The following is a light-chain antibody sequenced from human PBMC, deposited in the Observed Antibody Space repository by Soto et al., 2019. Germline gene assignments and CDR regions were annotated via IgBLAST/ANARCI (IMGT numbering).Light chain of an antibody. Sequence: DIQMTQSPSSLSASVGVRVAITCRASQGIRNFLAWYQQKPGKVPKLLIYAASSLQSGVPSRFSGSGSGTDFTLTIRSLQPEDVATYYCQKYDSAPYTFGQGTKLEIK. CDR1: QGIRNF. V-gene: IGKV1-27*01. CDR3: QKYDSAPYT. J-gene: IGKJ2*01. CDR2: AAS.